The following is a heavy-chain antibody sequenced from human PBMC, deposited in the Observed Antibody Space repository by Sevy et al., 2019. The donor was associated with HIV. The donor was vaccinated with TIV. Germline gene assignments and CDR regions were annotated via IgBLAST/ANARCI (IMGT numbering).Heavy chain of an antibody. CDR2: IKSKTAGGTT. J-gene: IGHJ4*02. V-gene: IGHV3-15*05. D-gene: IGHD3-3*01. CDR1: GFTFNNAW. Sequence: GESLKISCAASGFTFNNAWMSWVRQAPGKGLEWVGRIKSKTAGGTTDYAAPVKGRFTISREDSKNTLYLQMNSLKTDDTAVYYCTTKNDFWSGYFYFDYWGQGTLVTVSS. CDR3: TTKNDFWSGYFYFDY.